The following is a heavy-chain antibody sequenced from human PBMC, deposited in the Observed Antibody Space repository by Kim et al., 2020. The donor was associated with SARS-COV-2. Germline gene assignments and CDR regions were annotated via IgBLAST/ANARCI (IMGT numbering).Heavy chain of an antibody. CDR1: GFTFRRHS. J-gene: IGHJ3*01. V-gene: IGHV3-30*04. CDR3: ARDRIGGHGAFYV. Sequence: GGSLRLSCADSGFTFRRHSMHWVRQAPGKGLEWVALISHDGTFIQYADSVKGRFTISRDNSRNTLYLQMNSLNTGDTAVYYCARDRIGGHGAFYVWGQGT. CDR2: ISHDGTFI.